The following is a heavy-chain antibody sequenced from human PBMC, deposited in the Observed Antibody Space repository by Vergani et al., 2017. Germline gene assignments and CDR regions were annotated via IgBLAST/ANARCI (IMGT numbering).Heavy chain of an antibody. CDR3: ATGAGPFDI. V-gene: IGHV4-38-2*02. CDR1: DFFISSDAYY. J-gene: IGHJ4*02. D-gene: IGHD7-27*01. CDR2: SHHNGAT. Sequence: QVQLKESGPGLVKPSETLSLTCTVSDFFISSDAYYWGWIRQAPGRGLGWIGSSHHNGATSHNPSLRSRVTMSVDTSRNQFSLSLNSVTAADTAIYYCATGAGPFDIWGQGTLVTVSS.